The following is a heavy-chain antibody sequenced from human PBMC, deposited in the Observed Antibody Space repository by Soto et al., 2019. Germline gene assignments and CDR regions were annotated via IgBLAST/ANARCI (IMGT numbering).Heavy chain of an antibody. CDR2: IYYSGST. Sequence: QVQLQESGPGLVKPSETLSLTCTVSGGSISSYYWSWIRQPPGKGLEWIGYIYYSGSTNYNPSLKSRVTISVDTSKNQCSLKLSSVTAADTAVYYCASLTTVTTGGFDYWGQGTLVTVSS. CDR1: GGSISSYY. D-gene: IGHD4-17*01. CDR3: ASLTTVTTGGFDY. J-gene: IGHJ4*02. V-gene: IGHV4-59*08.